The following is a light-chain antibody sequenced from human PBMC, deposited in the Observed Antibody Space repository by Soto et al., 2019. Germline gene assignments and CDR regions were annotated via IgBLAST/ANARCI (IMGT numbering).Light chain of an antibody. V-gene: IGKV2-30*01. J-gene: IGKJ1*01. CDR2: KAS. CDR3: MQATHWPPT. CDR1: QSLVYSDGNAN. Sequence: DVVMTQSPLSLPVTLGRPAAISCMPSQSLVYSDGNANLNWFQQRPGQSPRRLIYKASNRDSGVPDRFSGSWSGTDFTLQINGVEAEDVGVYYCMQATHWPPTFGRGTRVEIK.